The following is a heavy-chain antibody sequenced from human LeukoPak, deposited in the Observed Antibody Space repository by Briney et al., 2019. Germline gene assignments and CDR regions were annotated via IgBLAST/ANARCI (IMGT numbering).Heavy chain of an antibody. CDR2: IYYNGRT. CDR1: GDSINNNNYY. Sequence: SETLSLTCTVSGDSINNNNYYWGWIRQPPGEGLEWVGNIYYNGRTYYSPSLKSRGTISVDTSNNQFSLKLNSVTAADAAVYYCARITDRTIFGEIMHGFDVWGQGTPVTVSS. CDR3: ARITDRTIFGEIMHGFDV. D-gene: IGHD3-3*01. V-gene: IGHV4-39*01. J-gene: IGHJ3*01.